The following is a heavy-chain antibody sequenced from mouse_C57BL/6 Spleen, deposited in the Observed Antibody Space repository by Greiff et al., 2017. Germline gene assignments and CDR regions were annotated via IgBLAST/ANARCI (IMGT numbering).Heavy chain of an antibody. CDR1: GYTFTSYW. V-gene: IGHV1-64*01. Sequence: QVQLQQPGAELVKPGASVKLSCKASGYTFTSYWMHWVKQRPGQGLEWIGMIHPNSGSTKYNEKFKSKATLTVYKSSSTAYMQLSSLTSEASAVYYCARAQCRCYGSSHWDFDVWGTGTTVTVSA. CDR2: IHPNSGST. J-gene: IGHJ1*03. D-gene: IGHD1-1*01. CDR3: ARAQCRCYGSSHWDFDV.